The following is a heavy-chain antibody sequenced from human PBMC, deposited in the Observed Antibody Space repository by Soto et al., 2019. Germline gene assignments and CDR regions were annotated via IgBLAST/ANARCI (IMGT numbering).Heavy chain of an antibody. CDR2: IDPSDSYT. J-gene: IGHJ6*02. CDR1: GYSFTSYW. CDR3: ARSIAAAGPTYYYGMDV. D-gene: IGHD6-13*01. V-gene: IGHV5-10-1*01. Sequence: LGESLKISCKGSGYSFTSYWISWVRQMPGKGLEWMGRIDPSDSYTNYSPSFQGHVTISADKSISTAYLQWSSLKASDTAMYYCARSIAAAGPTYYYGMDVWGQGTTVTVS.